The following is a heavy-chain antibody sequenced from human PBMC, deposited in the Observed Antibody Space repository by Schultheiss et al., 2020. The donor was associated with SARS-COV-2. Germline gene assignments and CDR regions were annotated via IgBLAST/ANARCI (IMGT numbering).Heavy chain of an antibody. V-gene: IGHV3-74*01. D-gene: IGHD5-18*01. J-gene: IGHJ4*02. Sequence: GGSLRLSCVASGFTFSSYWMHWVRQAPGKGLVWVARIDIDGGRIKYADSVEGRFTISRDNANNAVYLQMNSLRAEDTALYYCARAYSGGFAYGRFDGWGQGTLVTVSS. CDR1: GFTFSSYW. CDR3: ARAYSGGFAYGRFDG. CDR2: IDIDGGRI.